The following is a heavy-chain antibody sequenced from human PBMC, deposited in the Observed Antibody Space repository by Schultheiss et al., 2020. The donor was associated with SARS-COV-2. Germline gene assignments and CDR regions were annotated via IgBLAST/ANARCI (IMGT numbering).Heavy chain of an antibody. CDR1: GGSFSGYY. J-gene: IGHJ5*02. V-gene: IGHV4-34*01. Sequence: SQTLSLTCAVSGGSFSGYYWSWIRQPPGKGLEWVGSIYYSGRTYYNAALKSRVTISVDTSKNQFSLKLTSVTAADTAVYYCARGGRGYSYGYIEWFDPWGQGTLVTVSS. CDR2: IYYSGRT. D-gene: IGHD5-18*01. CDR3: ARGGRGYSYGYIEWFDP.